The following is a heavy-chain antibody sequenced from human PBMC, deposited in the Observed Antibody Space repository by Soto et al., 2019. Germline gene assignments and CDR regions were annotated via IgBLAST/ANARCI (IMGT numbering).Heavy chain of an antibody. D-gene: IGHD3-3*01. J-gene: IGHJ6*02. V-gene: IGHV4-34*01. Sequence: LSLTFAVYGGSFSGYYWSWIRQPPGKGLEWIGEINHSGSTNYNPSLKSRVTISVDTSKNQFSLKLSSVTAADTAVYYCARGPSRFWSGSVAPYGMDVWGQGTTVTVSS. CDR3: ARGPSRFWSGSVAPYGMDV. CDR1: GGSFSGYY. CDR2: INHSGST.